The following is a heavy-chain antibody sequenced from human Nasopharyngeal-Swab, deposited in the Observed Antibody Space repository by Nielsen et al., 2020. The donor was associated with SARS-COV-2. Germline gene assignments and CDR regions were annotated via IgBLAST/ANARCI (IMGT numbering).Heavy chain of an antibody. Sequence: GRSLRPSCAPSGFTFSSYAMHWVRQAQGKGLEWVAVIAYDGSNKYYADSVKGRFTISRDNSKNTLYLQMTSLRAEDTAVYYCAREDGGDTMVVVVMVYWGQGTLVTVSS. CDR1: GFTFSSYA. J-gene: IGHJ4*02. CDR2: IAYDGSNK. V-gene: IGHV3-30*04. CDR3: AREDGGDTMVVVVMVY. D-gene: IGHD3-22*01.